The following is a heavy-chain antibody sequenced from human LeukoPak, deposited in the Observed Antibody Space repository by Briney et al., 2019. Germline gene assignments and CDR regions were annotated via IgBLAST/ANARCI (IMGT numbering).Heavy chain of an antibody. J-gene: IGHJ4*02. D-gene: IGHD4/OR15-4a*01. Sequence: GGSLRLSCAASGFTFSSSTMNWVRQAPGRGLEWISHITSSSSIIYYADSVQGRFTISRDDAKNSLYLQMNSLRAEDTAVYYCARVFGAGYSDYWGQGTLVTVSS. CDR1: GFTFSSST. CDR2: ITSSSSII. V-gene: IGHV3-48*01. CDR3: ARVFGAGYSDY.